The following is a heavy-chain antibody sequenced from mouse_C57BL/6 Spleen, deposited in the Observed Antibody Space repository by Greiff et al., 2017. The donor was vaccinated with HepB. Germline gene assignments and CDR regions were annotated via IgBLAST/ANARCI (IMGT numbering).Heavy chain of an antibody. J-gene: IGHJ3*01. CDR3: ARHEVGDSPFAY. Sequence: VKLMESGAELVKPGASVKLSCKASGYTFTEYTIHWVKQRSGQGLEWIGWFYPGSGSIKYNEKFKDKATLTADKSSSTVYMELSRLTSEDSAVYFCARHEVGDSPFAYWGQGTLVTVSA. CDR1: GYTFTEYT. V-gene: IGHV1-62-2*01. CDR2: FYPGSGSI. D-gene: IGHD2-13*01.